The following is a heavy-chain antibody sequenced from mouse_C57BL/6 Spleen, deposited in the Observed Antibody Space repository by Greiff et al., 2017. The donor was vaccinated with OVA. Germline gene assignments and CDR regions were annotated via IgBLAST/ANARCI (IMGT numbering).Heavy chain of an antibody. V-gene: IGHV5-16*01. Sequence: EVMLVESEGGLVQPGSSMKLSCTASGFTFSDYYMAWVRQVPEKGLEWVANINYDGSSTYYLDSLKSRFIISRDNAKNILYLQMSSLKSEDTATYYCAREGYYSNYYFDYWGQGTTLTVSS. CDR1: GFTFSDYY. D-gene: IGHD2-5*01. CDR3: AREGYYSNYYFDY. CDR2: INYDGSST. J-gene: IGHJ2*01.